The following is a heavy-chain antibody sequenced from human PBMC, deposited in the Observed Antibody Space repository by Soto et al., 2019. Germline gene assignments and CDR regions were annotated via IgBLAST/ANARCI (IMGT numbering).Heavy chain of an antibody. J-gene: IGHJ6*02. CDR2: IFFTGGT. CDR1: GGSVSSVSFY. V-gene: IGHV4-61*01. CDR3: ARDARQAVSEGGYYHYAMAV. Sequence: PSETLSLTCTVSGGSVSSVSFYWGWIWQRPGKGLERIGYIFFTGGTNYIPSLKSRVNISVDTSNNQFSLKLNSVSAADTAVYYCARDARQAVSEGGYYHYAMAVWGQGTSVTVSS. D-gene: IGHD6-19*01.